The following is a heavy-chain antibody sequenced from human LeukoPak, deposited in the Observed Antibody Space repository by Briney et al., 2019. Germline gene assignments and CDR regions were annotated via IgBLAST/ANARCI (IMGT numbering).Heavy chain of an antibody. Sequence: GGSLRLSCAASGFTFDDYAMHWVRHAPGKGLEWVSGISWNSGSIGYADSVKGRFTISRDNAKNSLYLQMNSLRAEDTALYYCATLTTTSAVTFDYWGQGTLVTVSS. CDR3: ATLTTTSAVTFDY. CDR1: GFTFDDYA. D-gene: IGHD4-17*01. V-gene: IGHV3-9*01. J-gene: IGHJ4*02. CDR2: ISWNSGSI.